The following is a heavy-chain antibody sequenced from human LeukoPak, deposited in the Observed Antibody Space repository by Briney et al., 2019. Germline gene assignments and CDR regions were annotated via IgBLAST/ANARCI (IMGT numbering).Heavy chain of an antibody. CDR3: ARESESSGWYDY. V-gene: IGHV3-21*04. J-gene: IGHJ4*02. D-gene: IGHD6-19*01. CDR2: ISSSSNYI. CDR1: GFTFSDYS. Sequence: GGSLRLSCAASGFTFSDYSMNWVRQASGMGLEWCSSISSSSNYIYYADSLKGRFTISRDNSKNSLYLQMNSLRSDDTALYYCARESESSGWYDYWGQGTLVTVSS.